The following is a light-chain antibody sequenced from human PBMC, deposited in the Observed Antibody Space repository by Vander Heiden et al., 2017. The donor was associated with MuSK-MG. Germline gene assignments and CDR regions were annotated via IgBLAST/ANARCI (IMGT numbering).Light chain of an antibody. V-gene: IGKV3-11*01. Sequence: EIVLTQSPATLSLSPGERATLSCRASQSVSSYLGWYQQKPGQPPRLLIYDASNSATDIPARFSGSGSGTDFTLTISSLEPEDFAVYYCQQRSKWPLTFGGGTKVEIK. J-gene: IGKJ4*01. CDR1: QSVSSY. CDR3: QQRSKWPLT. CDR2: DAS.